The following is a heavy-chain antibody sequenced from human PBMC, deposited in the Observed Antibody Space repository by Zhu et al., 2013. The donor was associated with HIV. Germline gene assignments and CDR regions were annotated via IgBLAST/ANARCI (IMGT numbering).Heavy chain of an antibody. CDR3: ARSRDKHQLLCPFDP. CDR2: INPQTGAT. J-gene: IGHJ5*02. D-gene: IGHD6-13*01. CDR1: GYTFTSYA. V-gene: IGHV1-2*02. Sequence: QVQLVLSGPEVEKPGASVRVSCKASGYTFTSYALAWVRQAPGQGLEWMGWINPQTGATNYAETFHGRVTFTRDTSVSSVYIETRSDDTATYFCARSRDKHQLLCPFDPWGQGTLVTVSS.